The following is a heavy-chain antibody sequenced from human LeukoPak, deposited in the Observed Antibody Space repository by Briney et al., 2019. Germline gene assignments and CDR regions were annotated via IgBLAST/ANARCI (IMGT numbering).Heavy chain of an antibody. V-gene: IGHV4-30-2*01. J-gene: IGHJ5*02. CDR2: INHSGST. D-gene: IGHD1-7*01. CDR1: GGSISSGSYS. CDR3: ARGLQPGYYNWNYVRIWFDP. Sequence: SQTLSLTCAVSGGSISSGSYSWNWIRQPPGKGLEWIGEINHSGSTNYNPSLKSRVTISVDTSKNQFSLKLSSVTAADTAVYYCARGLQPGYYNWNYVRIWFDPWGQGTLVTVSS.